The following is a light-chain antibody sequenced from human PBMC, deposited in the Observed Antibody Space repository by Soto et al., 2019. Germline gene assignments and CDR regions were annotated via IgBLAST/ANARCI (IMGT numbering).Light chain of an antibody. CDR3: QQLYTYPLT. V-gene: IGKV1-9*01. J-gene: IGKJ4*01. Sequence: DIQLTHSPSFLSASVVYRVTVTCRASQGINSYLAWYQQKPGKAPKLLIYTASTLQSGVPSRFSGSGSGTEFTLTITSLQPEDFAAYYCQQLYTYPLTFGGGTKVDI. CDR2: TAS. CDR1: QGINSY.